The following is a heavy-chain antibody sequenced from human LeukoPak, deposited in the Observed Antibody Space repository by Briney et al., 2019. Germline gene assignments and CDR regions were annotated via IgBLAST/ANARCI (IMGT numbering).Heavy chain of an antibody. CDR3: ARDRGSGGDY. D-gene: IGHD3-10*01. V-gene: IGHV3-21*01. CDR1: GFPFSSYS. J-gene: IGHJ4*02. CDR2: ISSSRSYI. Sequence: PGGPLRLSCAASGFPFSSYSMNWVRQAPGKGLEGGSSISSSRSYIYYADSVNGLFTISRDNPKTSLYMQMNSLRAEDTAVYYCARDRGSGGDYWGQGTLATVSS.